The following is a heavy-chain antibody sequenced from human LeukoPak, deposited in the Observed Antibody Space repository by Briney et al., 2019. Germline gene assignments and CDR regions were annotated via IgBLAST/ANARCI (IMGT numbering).Heavy chain of an antibody. CDR2: ISGSGGST. J-gene: IGHJ4*02. Sequence: GGSLRLSCAASGFTFSSYAMSWVRQAPGKGLEWVSGISGSGGSTYYADSVKGRFTISRDNSKNTLYLQMNSLRAEDTAVYYCAKDQGSGSYYTHWGQGTLVTVSS. D-gene: IGHD1-26*01. CDR1: GFTFSSYA. CDR3: AKDQGSGSYYTH. V-gene: IGHV3-23*01.